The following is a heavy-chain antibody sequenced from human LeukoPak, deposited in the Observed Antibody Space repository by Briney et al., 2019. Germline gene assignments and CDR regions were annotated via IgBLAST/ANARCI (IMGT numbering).Heavy chain of an antibody. CDR1: GGTFSSYA. V-gene: IGHV1-69*04. CDR2: IIPILGIA. J-gene: IGHJ5*02. CDR3: AVVVPAARNWFDP. Sequence: ASVKVSCKASGGTFSSYAISWVRQAPGQGLEWMGRIIPILGIANYAQKFQGRVTITADKSTSTAYMELSSLRSEDTAVYHCAVVVPAARNWFDPWGQGTLVTVSS. D-gene: IGHD2-2*01.